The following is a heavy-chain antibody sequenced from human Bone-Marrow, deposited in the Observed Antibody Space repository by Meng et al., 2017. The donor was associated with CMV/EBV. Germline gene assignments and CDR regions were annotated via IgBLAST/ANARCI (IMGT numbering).Heavy chain of an antibody. CDR1: GGSISSYY. Sequence: GSLRLSCTVSGGSISSYYWSWIRQPPGKGLEWIGYIYYSGSTNYNPSLKSRVTISVDTSKNQFSLKLSSVTAADTAVYYCARALRLDIVVVPAALNWFDPWGQGTLVTVSS. V-gene: IGHV4-59*12. CDR2: IYYSGST. D-gene: IGHD2-2*03. J-gene: IGHJ5*02. CDR3: ARALRLDIVVVPAALNWFDP.